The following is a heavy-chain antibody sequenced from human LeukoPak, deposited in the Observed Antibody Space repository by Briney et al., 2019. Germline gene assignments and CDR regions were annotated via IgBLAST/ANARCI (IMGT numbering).Heavy chain of an antibody. Sequence: SETLSLTCTISGGSISGSSYYWGWIRQPPGKGLEWIGSIYYSGNTYYNPSLKSRVAISLDASKNQFSLKLSSVTAADTAVYFCARWNDETIDAFDMWGQGTVVTVSS. J-gene: IGHJ3*02. CDR1: GGSISGSSYY. V-gene: IGHV4-39*01. CDR2: IYYSGNT. D-gene: IGHD1-1*01. CDR3: ARWNDETIDAFDM.